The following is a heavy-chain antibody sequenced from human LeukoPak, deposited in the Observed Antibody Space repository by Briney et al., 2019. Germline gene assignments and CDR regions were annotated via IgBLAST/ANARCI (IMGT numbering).Heavy chain of an antibody. V-gene: IGHV3-7*01. D-gene: IGHD6-13*01. CDR3: VRGPLIGAAGMT. CDR2: IKQDGSEK. Sequence: GGSLRLSCAASGFTFRSYWMSWVRQAPGKGLEWVANIKQDGSEKYYVDSVKGRFTMSRDNAKKSLYLQMNSLRGDDTAVYYCVRGPLIGAAGMTWGQGTLVTVSS. J-gene: IGHJ5*02. CDR1: GFTFRSYW.